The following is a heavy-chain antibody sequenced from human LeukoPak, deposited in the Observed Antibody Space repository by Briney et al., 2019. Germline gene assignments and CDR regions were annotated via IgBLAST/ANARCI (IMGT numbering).Heavy chain of an antibody. CDR1: GFTFSSYS. CDR2: ISSSSSYI. D-gene: IGHD6-19*01. V-gene: IGHV3-21*01. CDR3: ARLVYSSGWYDY. J-gene: IGHJ4*02. Sequence: GGSLRLSCAASGFTFSSYSMNWVRQAPGKGLEWVSSISSSSSYIYYADSVKGRFTISRDNAKNSLYLQMNSLRAEDTAVYYCARLVYSSGWYDYWGQGTLVTVSS.